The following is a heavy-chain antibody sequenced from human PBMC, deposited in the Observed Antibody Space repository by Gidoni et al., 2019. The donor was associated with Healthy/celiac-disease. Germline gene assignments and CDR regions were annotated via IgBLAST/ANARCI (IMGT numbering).Heavy chain of an antibody. CDR2: IYYSGST. D-gene: IGHD6-19*01. J-gene: IGHJ4*02. V-gene: IGHV4-59*01. CDR3: ASAVAGSLGLFDY. Sequence: QVQLQESGPGLVKPSETLSLTCTGPGGSLSSYYWSWIRQPPGKGLEWIGYIYYSGSTNYNPSLKIRVTISVDTSKNQFSLKLSSVTAADTAVHYCASAVAGSLGLFDYWGQGTLVTVSS. CDR1: GGSLSSYY.